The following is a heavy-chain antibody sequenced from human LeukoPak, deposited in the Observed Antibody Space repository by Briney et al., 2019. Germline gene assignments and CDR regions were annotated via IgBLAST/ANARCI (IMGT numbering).Heavy chain of an antibody. V-gene: IGHV3-20*04. D-gene: IGHD3-22*01. CDR3: GRAGPDYYDSSGQFDF. J-gene: IGHJ4*02. CDR2: INWNGGSI. CDR1: GFTFDDYA. Sequence: SGGSLRLSCATSGFTFDDYAMNWVRHAPGKGLEWVSSINWNGGSIGYADSIKGRFTISRDNAKKSLSLQMNSLRVEDTAWYYCGRAGPDYYDSSGQFDFWREGTLVSVPS.